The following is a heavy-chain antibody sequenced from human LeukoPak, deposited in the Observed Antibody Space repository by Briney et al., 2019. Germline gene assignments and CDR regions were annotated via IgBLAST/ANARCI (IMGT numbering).Heavy chain of an antibody. Sequence: ASVKVSCKSSGYTSRTYGISWMRQAPGQGLEGMGWISFHNGNTNYAQKFHGGLTMTTDTSTSTAYMELRSLRSDDTGVYYCARDVPGSIGTTARFDPWGQGTLVTVSS. J-gene: IGHJ5*02. V-gene: IGHV1-18*01. CDR3: ARDVPGSIGTTARFDP. CDR1: GYTSRTYG. D-gene: IGHD1-1*01. CDR2: ISFHNGNT.